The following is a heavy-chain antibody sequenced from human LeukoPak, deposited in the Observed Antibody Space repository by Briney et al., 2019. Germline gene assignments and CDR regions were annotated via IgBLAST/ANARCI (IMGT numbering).Heavy chain of an antibody. J-gene: IGHJ4*02. D-gene: IGHD2-2*01. CDR2: IYTGGGT. CDR3: ARDPSSLYYFDY. V-gene: IGHV4-4*07. CDR1: GGSISSYY. Sequence: SETLSLTCTVSGGSISSYYWTWIRRPAGKGLEWIGRIYTGGGTNYNPSLKSRVTMSVDTSKNQFSLKLSSVTAADTAVYYCARDPSSLYYFDYWGQGTLVTVSS.